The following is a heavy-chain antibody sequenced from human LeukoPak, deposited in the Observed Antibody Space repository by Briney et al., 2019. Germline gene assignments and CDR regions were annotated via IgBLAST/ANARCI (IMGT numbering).Heavy chain of an antibody. CDR3: ARARSGNFDY. D-gene: IGHD6-13*01. Sequence: PSGTLSLTCAVYGGSFSGYYWSWTRQPPGKGLEWIGEINHSGSTNYNPSLKSRVTISVDTSKNQFSLKLSSVTAADTAVYYCARARSGNFDYWGQGTLVTVSS. V-gene: IGHV4-34*01. CDR1: GGSFSGYY. CDR2: INHSGST. J-gene: IGHJ4*02.